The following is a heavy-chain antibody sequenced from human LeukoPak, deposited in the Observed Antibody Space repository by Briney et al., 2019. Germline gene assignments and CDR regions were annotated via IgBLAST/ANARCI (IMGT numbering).Heavy chain of an antibody. J-gene: IGHJ5*02. CDR1: GFTFKNYG. V-gene: IGHV3-30*02. CDR3: VKDGPSSGWYPNWFDP. CDR2: IRYDGSTT. D-gene: IGHD6-19*01. Sequence: GGSLRLSCAASGFTFKNYGMHWVRQAPGKGLEWVAFIRYDGSTTYYADSVKGRFTISRDNSKNTLYLQMNSLRPEDTATYYCVKDGPSSGWYPNWFDPWGQGSLVTVSS.